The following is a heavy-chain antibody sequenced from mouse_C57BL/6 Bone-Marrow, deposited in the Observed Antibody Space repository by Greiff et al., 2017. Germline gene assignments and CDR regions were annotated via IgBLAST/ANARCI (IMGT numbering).Heavy chain of an antibody. CDR2: INPGSGGT. CDR3: AIWLRRKGFAY. Sequence: QVQLQQSGAELVRPGTSVTVSCKASGYAFTNYLIEWVKQRPGQGLEWIGVINPGSGGTNYNEKFKGKATLTADKSSSTAYMQLSSLTSEDSAVYFCAIWLRRKGFAYWGQGTLVTVSA. V-gene: IGHV1-54*01. D-gene: IGHD2-2*01. J-gene: IGHJ3*01. CDR1: GYAFTNYL.